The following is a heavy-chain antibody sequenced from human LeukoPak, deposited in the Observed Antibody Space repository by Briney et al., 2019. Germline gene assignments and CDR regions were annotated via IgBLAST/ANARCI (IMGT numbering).Heavy chain of an antibody. J-gene: IGHJ4*02. Sequence: GASVKVSCKASGYTFTSYGISWVRQAPGQGLEWMGWISAYNGNTNYAQKLQGRVTMTTDTSTSTAYMELRSLRSDDTAVYYCAHNSGEYPPYYFDYWGQGTLVTVSS. D-gene: IGHD1-26*01. CDR2: ISAYNGNT. CDR3: AHNSGEYPPYYFDY. V-gene: IGHV1-18*01. CDR1: GYTFTSYG.